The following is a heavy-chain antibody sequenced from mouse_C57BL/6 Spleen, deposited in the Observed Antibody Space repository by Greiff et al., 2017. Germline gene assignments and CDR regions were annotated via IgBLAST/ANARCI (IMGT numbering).Heavy chain of an antibody. V-gene: IGHV1-52*01. Sequence: QVQLQQPGAELVRPGSSVKLSCKASGYTFTSYWMHWVKPRPIQGLEWIGNIDPSDSATHYNQKFKDKATVTVDKSASTAYMQLSSLTSEDSAVYYCARSGVIRQLDYWGQGTTLTVSS. CDR3: ARSGVIRQLDY. CDR1: GYTFTSYW. CDR2: IDPSDSAT. J-gene: IGHJ2*01. D-gene: IGHD1-2*01.